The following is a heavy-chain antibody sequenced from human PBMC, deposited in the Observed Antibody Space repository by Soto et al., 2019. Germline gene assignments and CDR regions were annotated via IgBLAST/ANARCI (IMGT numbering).Heavy chain of an antibody. CDR2: INSDGSST. D-gene: IGHD6-19*01. CDR3: ARGIVVAFDY. V-gene: IGHV3-74*01. Sequence: GGSLRLSCAASGFTFSSYWMHWVRQAPGKGLVWVSSINSDGSSTSYADSVKGRFTISRDNAKNTLYLQMNSLRAEDTAVYYCARGIVVAFDYWGQGTLVTVSS. J-gene: IGHJ4*02. CDR1: GFTFSSYW.